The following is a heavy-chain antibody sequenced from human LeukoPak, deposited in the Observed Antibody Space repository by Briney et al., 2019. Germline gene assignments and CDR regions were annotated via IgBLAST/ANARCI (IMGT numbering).Heavy chain of an antibody. J-gene: IGHJ4*02. CDR3: AKDHPYSNTVGY. D-gene: IGHD4-11*01. Sequence: GGSLRLSCAASGFTFSSYGMHWVRQAPGKGLEWVAFIRYDGSNKYYADSVKGRFTISRDNSKNTLYLQMNSLRAEDTAVYYCAKDHPYSNTVGYWGQGTLVTVSS. CDR2: IRYDGSNK. V-gene: IGHV3-30*02. CDR1: GFTFSSYG.